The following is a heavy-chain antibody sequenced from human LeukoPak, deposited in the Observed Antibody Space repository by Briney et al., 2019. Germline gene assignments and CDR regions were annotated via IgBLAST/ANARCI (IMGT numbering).Heavy chain of an antibody. D-gene: IGHD6-13*01. CDR1: GFIFSTYA. CDR3: ARVIRAAPGKGYFDY. J-gene: IGHJ4*02. Sequence: GGSLRLSCATSGFIFSTYALSWVRQAPGKGLEWASSISGSGGSTYHADSVKGRFTVSKDSSKNTLYLQMNSLRAEDTAIYYCARVIRAAPGKGYFDYWGQGTLVTVSS. V-gene: IGHV3-23*01. CDR2: ISGSGGST.